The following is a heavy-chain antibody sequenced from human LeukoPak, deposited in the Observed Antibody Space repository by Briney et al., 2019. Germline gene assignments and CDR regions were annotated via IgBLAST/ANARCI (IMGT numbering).Heavy chain of an antibody. CDR1: GFTFSSYW. V-gene: IGHV3-7*01. Sequence: PGGSLRLSCAAFGFTFSSYWMSWVRQAPGKGLEWVANIKQDGSEKYYVDSVKGRFTISRDNAKNSLYLQMNSLRAEDTAVYYCARGSFGEFGLGYWGQGTLVTVSS. J-gene: IGHJ4*02. CDR2: IKQDGSEK. D-gene: IGHD3-10*01. CDR3: ARGSFGEFGLGY.